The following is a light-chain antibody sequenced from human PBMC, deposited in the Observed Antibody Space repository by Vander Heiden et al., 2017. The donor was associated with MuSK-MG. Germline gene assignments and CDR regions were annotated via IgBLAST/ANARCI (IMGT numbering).Light chain of an antibody. Sequence: SYELTQPLSVSVALGQTARITCGGNNIGSKNVHWYQQKPGQAPVLVIYRDSNRPSGIPERFSGSNSGTTATLTISRAQAGDEADYYCQVWDSSTAPFGGGTKLTVL. CDR1: NIGSKN. CDR3: QVWDSSTAP. J-gene: IGLJ2*01. CDR2: RDS. V-gene: IGLV3-9*01.